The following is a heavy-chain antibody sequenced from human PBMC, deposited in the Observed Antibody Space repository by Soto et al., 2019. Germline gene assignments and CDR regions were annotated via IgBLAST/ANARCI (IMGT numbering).Heavy chain of an antibody. V-gene: IGHV4-31*03. CDR1: GGSISSGGYY. CDR2: IYYSGST. J-gene: IGHJ3*02. CDR3: ARDYGSWSYIDRWAFDI. D-gene: IGHD3-10*01. Sequence: SETLSLTCTFSGGSISSGGYYCSWIGQHPWKGLEWIGYIYYSGSTYYNPSLKSRVTISVDTSKNQFSLKLSSVTAADTAVYYCARDYGSWSYIDRWAFDIWGQGTMVKVS.